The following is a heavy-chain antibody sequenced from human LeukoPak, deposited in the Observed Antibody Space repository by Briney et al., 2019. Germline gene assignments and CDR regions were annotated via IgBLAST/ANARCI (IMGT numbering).Heavy chain of an antibody. CDR2: IRSKANSYAT. D-gene: IGHD3-10*01. CDR1: GFTFSSYS. J-gene: IGHJ3*02. CDR3: TRDFRSGFGAFDI. Sequence: GGSLRLSCAASGFTFSSYSMNWVRQAPGKGLEWVGRIRSKANSYATAYAASVKGRFTISRDDSKNTAYLQMNSLKTEDTAVYYCTRDFRSGFGAFDIWGQGTMVTVSS. V-gene: IGHV3-73*01.